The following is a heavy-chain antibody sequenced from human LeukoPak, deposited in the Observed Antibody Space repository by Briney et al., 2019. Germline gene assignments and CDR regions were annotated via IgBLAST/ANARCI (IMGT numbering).Heavy chain of an antibody. Sequence: PSETLSLTCTVSGGSISSSSYYWGWIRQPPGKGLEWIGSICYSGSTYYNPSLKSRVTISVDTSKNQFSLKLSSVTAADTAVHYCARGYYYDSREDAFDIWGQGTMVTVSS. CDR3: ARGYYYDSREDAFDI. V-gene: IGHV4-39*07. J-gene: IGHJ3*02. D-gene: IGHD3-22*01. CDR1: GGSISSSSYY. CDR2: ICYSGST.